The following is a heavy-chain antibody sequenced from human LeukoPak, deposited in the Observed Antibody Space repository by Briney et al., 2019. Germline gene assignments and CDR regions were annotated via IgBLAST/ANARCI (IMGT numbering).Heavy chain of an antibody. D-gene: IGHD3-22*01. Sequence: ASVKVSCKASGGTFSSYAISWVRQAPGQGLEWMGRIIPILGIANYAQKFQGRVTITADKFTSTAYMELSSLRSEDTVVYYCARMGYYYDSSGYPSYYFDYWGQGTLVTVSS. J-gene: IGHJ4*02. V-gene: IGHV1-69*04. CDR1: GGTFSSYA. CDR3: ARMGYYYDSSGYPSYYFDY. CDR2: IIPILGIA.